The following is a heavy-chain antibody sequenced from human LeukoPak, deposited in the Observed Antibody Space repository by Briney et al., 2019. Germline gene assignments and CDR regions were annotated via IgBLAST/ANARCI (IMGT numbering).Heavy chain of an antibody. Sequence: GRFLRLSCAASGFTFSSYAMHWVRQAPGKGLEWVAVISYDGSNKYYADSVKGRFTISRDNSKNTLYLQMNSLRAEDTAVYYCARDGGDRFLDYWGQGTLVTVSS. J-gene: IGHJ4*02. D-gene: IGHD2-15*01. CDR3: ARDGGDRFLDY. CDR1: GFTFSSYA. CDR2: ISYDGSNK. V-gene: IGHV3-30-3*01.